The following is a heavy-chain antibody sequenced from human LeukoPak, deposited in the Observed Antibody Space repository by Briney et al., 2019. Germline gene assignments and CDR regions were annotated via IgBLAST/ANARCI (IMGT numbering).Heavy chain of an antibody. J-gene: IGHJ5*02. Sequence: ASVKVSCKTSGYSFTDYYMHWVRQAPGQGLEWMGWINPNSGGTSSAQKFQGRVTMTRDTSITTVYMEVSWLTSDDTAIYYCARADRLHGGPYLIGPWGQGTLVTVFS. CDR3: ARADRLHGGPYLIGP. CDR1: GYSFTDYY. V-gene: IGHV1-2*02. D-gene: IGHD2-21*01. CDR2: INPNSGGT.